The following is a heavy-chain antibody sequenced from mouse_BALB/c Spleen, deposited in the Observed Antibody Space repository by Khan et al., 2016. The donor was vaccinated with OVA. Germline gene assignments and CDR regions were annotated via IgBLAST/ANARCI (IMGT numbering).Heavy chain of an antibody. CDR3: AIPPITTVVATSYWFCDV. J-gene: IGHJ1*01. D-gene: IGHD1-1*01. CDR1: GFTFSTYA. Sequence: EVQLVESGGGLVKSGGSLKLSCAASGFTFSTYAMSWVRQTPEKRLEWVATISTGDTYTYYPDSVKGRFTISRDNAKNTLYLQMSSLRSEDTAMYYCAIPPITTVVATSYWFCDVWGAGTTVTVST. CDR2: ISTGDTYT. V-gene: IGHV5-9-3*01.